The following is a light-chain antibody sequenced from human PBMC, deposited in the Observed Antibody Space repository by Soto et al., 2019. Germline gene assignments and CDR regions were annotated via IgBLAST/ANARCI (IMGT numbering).Light chain of an antibody. J-gene: IGLJ1*01. CDR2: SNY. CDR1: SSNIESNT. V-gene: IGLV1-44*01. CDR3: AAWDDILTGYV. Sequence: QSVLTQPPSASGTPGQRVTISCSGSSSNIESNTVTWYQQLPGTAPKLVIYSNYDRPSGVPDRFSGSTSGTSASLVIRGLQSEDEADYYCAAWDDILTGYVFGGGTKVTAL.